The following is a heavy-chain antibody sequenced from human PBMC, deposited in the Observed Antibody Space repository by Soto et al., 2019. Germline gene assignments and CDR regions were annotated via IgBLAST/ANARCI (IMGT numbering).Heavy chain of an antibody. CDR3: ARDHLILPAHDFFYGSDV. J-gene: IGHJ6*02. CDR2: IPQDGVDG. D-gene: IGHD2-21*02. V-gene: IGHV3-7*03. CDR1: GFTFSMYS. Sequence: GSLRLSCEVSGFTFSMYSMSWVRQSPGKGLEWVAKIPQDGVDGHYADSVKGRFTISRDNGKNSLYLQLNNLRAEDTAVYYCARDHLILPAHDFFYGSDVWGRGATVTVSS.